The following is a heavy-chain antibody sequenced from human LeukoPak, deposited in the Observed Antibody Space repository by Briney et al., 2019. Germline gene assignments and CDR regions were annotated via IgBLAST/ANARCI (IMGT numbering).Heavy chain of an antibody. CDR2: TYFGSKWYN. V-gene: IGHV6-1*01. CDR3: ARQRSRALDL. CDR1: GDSLSNNGVA. J-gene: IGHJ3*01. D-gene: IGHD3-10*01. Sequence: SQTLSLTCAISGDSLSNNGVAWNWLRQSPARGLEWLGSTYFGSKWYNDYAMSVKSRITIKPDKYKNQFSLELNSGTPEDTALYFCARQRSRALDLWGQGTMVTVSS.